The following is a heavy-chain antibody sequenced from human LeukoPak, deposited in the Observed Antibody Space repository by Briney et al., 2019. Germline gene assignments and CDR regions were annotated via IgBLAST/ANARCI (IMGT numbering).Heavy chain of an antibody. CDR1: GFTFSSYW. D-gene: IGHD2-2*02. J-gene: IGHJ5*01. CDR2: IKQDGSEK. Sequence: GGSLRLSCAASGFTFSSYWMNWVRQAPGKGLEWVANIKQDGSEKFYVDSVKGRFTISRDNAKNSLYLQMNSLRAEDTAVYYCAKEGANPILTYDSRGQGTLVTVSS. CDR3: AKEGANPILTYDS. V-gene: IGHV3-7*01.